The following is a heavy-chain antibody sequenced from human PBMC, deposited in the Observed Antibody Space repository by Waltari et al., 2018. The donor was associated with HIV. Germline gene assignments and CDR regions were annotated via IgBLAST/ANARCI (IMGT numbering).Heavy chain of an antibody. V-gene: IGHV4-34*01. J-gene: IGHJ3*01. CDR3: GRVGPDDGGTFDL. Sequence: VQLKQWSAPGRVTPSETLALTSATYADQLRSNHWACRRQARGEGLEWIAEATGRGSTNYNPSLKSRVTVSVDTSYSHVSLKWACVTAADTAIYYCGRVGPDDGGTFDLWGPGTKIRVSS. CDR1: ADQLRSNH. CDR2: ATGRGST. D-gene: IGHD3-16*01.